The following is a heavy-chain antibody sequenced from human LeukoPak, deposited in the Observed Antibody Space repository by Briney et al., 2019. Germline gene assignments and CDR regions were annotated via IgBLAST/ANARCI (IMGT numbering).Heavy chain of an antibody. D-gene: IGHD6-19*01. CDR1: GFTFSSYA. Sequence: GGSLRLSCAAPGFTFSSYAMSWVRQAPGKGLEWVSTISGSDGSTYYAESVKGRFTISRDNSKNTLYVQMNSLRAEDTAVYYCAKPSSGWYDYWGQGTLVTVSS. J-gene: IGHJ4*02. CDR2: ISGSDGST. CDR3: AKPSSGWYDY. V-gene: IGHV3-23*01.